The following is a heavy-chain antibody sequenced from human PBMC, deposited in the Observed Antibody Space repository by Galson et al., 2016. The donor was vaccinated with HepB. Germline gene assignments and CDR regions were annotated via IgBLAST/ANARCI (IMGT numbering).Heavy chain of an antibody. J-gene: IGHJ6*02. Sequence: LRLSCAGSGFSFTSYAVHWVRQAPGKGLASVGIVSHDGTTRYNADSVKGRFTISRDTSKNTLYLQMNSLRAEDTAVYYCARVGAGVQLGNGMDVWGQGTTVTVSS. CDR1: GFSFTSYA. V-gene: IGHV3-30-3*01. D-gene: IGHD6-13*01. CDR2: VSHDGTTR. CDR3: ARVGAGVQLGNGMDV.